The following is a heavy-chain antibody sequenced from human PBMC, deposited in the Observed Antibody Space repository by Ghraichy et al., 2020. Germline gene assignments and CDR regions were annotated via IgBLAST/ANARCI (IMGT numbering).Heavy chain of an antibody. CDR2: IYNDGIT. J-gene: IGHJ5*02. D-gene: IGHD4-23*01. V-gene: IGHV4-4*07. Sequence: ETLTLTCTVSGDSISSYYGSWIRQPAGKGLEWIGRIYNDGITNYNPALKSRVTMSVDTSKNQYSLKLTSVTAADTAVYYCAANYGVNSYLDPWGQGTLVTVSS. CDR1: GDSISSYY. CDR3: AANYGVNSYLDP.